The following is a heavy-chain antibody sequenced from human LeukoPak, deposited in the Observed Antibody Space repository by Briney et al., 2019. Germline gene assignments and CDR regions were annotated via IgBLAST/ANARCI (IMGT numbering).Heavy chain of an antibody. V-gene: IGHV4-39*07. D-gene: IGHD3-9*01. CDR1: GGSISNSLYY. J-gene: IGHJ4*02. CDR3: ARPILTGYYKRSYLDY. CDR2: INHSGST. Sequence: PSETLSFTCTVSGGSISNSLYYWGWIRQPPGKGLEWIGEINHSGSTNYYPSLKSRVTISVATSKNHFSLKLNSVTAADTAVYYCARPILTGYYKRSYLDYWRQGTLVTVSS.